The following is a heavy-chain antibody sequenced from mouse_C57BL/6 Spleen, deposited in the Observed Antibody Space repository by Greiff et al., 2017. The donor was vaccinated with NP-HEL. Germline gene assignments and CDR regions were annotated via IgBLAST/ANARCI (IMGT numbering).Heavy chain of an antibody. CDR2: IDPSDSYT. Sequence: VQLQQPGAELVMPGASVKLSCKASGYTFTSYWMHWVKQRPGQGLEWIGEIDPSDSYTNYNQKFKGKSTLTVDKSSSTAYMQLSSLTSEDSAVYYGARRGAYYYGSSPFDYWGQGTTLTVSS. CDR3: ARRGAYYYGSSPFDY. CDR1: GYTFTSYW. V-gene: IGHV1-69*01. J-gene: IGHJ2*01. D-gene: IGHD1-1*01.